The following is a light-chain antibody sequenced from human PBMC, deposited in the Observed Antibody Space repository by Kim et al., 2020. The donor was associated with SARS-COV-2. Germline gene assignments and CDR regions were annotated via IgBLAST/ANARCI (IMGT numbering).Light chain of an antibody. CDR1: RSNIGAGYD. J-gene: IGLJ2*01. CDR2: TNK. V-gene: IGLV1-40*01. Sequence: QSVLTQPPPVSGAPGQRVTISCTGSRSNIGAGYDVHWYQQLPGRAPEVLIYTNKNRPSGVPDRFSGSKSGTSASLAITGLQAEDEADYYCQSYDSSLGVVLFSGGTKVTDL. CDR3: QSYDSSLGVVL.